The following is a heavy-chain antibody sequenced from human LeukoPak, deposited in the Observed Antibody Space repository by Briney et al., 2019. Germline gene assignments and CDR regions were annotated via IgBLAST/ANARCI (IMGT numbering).Heavy chain of an antibody. CDR2: IKQDGSEI. D-gene: IGHD6-13*01. CDR1: GFTFNNYW. J-gene: IGHJ4*02. V-gene: IGHV3-7*01. CDR3: ARDPGIAAAGTVGYFDY. Sequence: GGSLRLSCAASGFTFNNYWMSWVRQAPGKGLEWVANIKQDGSEIHYVDSVKVRFTISRDNAKNSLFLQMNSLRAEDTAVYYCARDPGIAAAGTVGYFDYWGQGILVTVSS.